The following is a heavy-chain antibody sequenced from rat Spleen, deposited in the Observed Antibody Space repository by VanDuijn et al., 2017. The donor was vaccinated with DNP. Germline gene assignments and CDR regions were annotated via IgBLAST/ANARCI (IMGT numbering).Heavy chain of an antibody. CDR2: ITPSGGST. CDR3: ASNNYFDY. Sequence: EVQLVESGGGLVQPGRSLKLSCVASGFTFSNYDMAWVRQAPTKGLEWVASITPSGGSTYFRDSVKGRFTVSRDNAKNTLYLQMNSLRSEDTATYYCASNNYFDYWGQGVMVTVSS. J-gene: IGHJ2*01. V-gene: IGHV5S13*01. CDR1: GFTFSNYD.